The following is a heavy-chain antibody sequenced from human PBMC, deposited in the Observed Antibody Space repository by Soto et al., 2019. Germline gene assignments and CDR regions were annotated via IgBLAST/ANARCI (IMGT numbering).Heavy chain of an antibody. V-gene: IGHV4-30-2*06. CDR1: GDSISSGGLS. CDR3: ARGKRSKTATAGTGWFDP. Sequence: QLQLQESGSGLLKPSQTLSLNCSVSGDSISSGGLSWNWLRQSPGRGLEWIGYIYYPGLTYYNPSLKGRVSMSLDTSENQVSLSLSSVTGADSAVYYCARGKRSKTATAGTGWFDPWGPGTLVAVSS. D-gene: IGHD6-13*01. CDR2: IYYPGLT. J-gene: IGHJ5*02.